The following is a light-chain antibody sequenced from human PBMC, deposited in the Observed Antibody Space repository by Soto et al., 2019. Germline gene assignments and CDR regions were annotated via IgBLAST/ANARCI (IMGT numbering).Light chain of an antibody. V-gene: IGKV3-15*01. J-gene: IGKJ1*01. CDR1: QSVSSN. Sequence: EIVMTQSPATLSVSLGERVTLSCRASQSVSSNLAWYQQKPGQAPRLLIYDASTRATGIPARFSGSGSGTEFTLTISSLQSEDFAVYYCHQYNNWPPWTFGQGTKVDIK. CDR2: DAS. CDR3: HQYNNWPPWT.